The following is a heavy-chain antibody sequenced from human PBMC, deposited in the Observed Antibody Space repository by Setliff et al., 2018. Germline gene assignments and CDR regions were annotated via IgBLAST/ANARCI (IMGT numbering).Heavy chain of an antibody. Sequence: SSETLSLTCAVYGGSFSGYYWTWIRQPPGKGLEWIGEINHSGSTNYNPSLKSRVTISVDTSKNQFSLELSSVTAADTAVYYCARGKGSWVLLRWFDPWGQGTLVTAPQ. CDR2: INHSGST. J-gene: IGHJ5*02. CDR3: ARGKGSWVLLRWFDP. V-gene: IGHV4-34*01. CDR1: GGSFSGYY. D-gene: IGHD3-10*01.